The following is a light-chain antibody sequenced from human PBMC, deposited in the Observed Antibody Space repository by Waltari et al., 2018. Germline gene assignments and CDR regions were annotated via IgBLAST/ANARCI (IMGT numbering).Light chain of an antibody. Sequence: QSVLTQPPSVSGAPGQRVTISCTGSSSNIGAGFDVHWYQQLPGSAPKLPIYGNSTRPSGVPERFSGSKSGTSASLAITGLQAEDEADYYCQSYDRSLSGGYVFGTGTRVIVL. CDR3: QSYDRSLSGGYV. J-gene: IGLJ1*01. CDR1: SSNIGAGFD. V-gene: IGLV1-40*01. CDR2: GNS.